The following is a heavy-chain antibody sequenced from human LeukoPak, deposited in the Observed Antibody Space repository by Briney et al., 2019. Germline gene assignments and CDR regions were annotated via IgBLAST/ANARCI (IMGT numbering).Heavy chain of an antibody. J-gene: IGHJ5*02. Sequence: PGGSLRLSCAASGFTFSSYGMGCVRQAPGNGREWVAVISYDGRNKYYAASVKGRFTVSRDNSKNTLYLKKNNLIAEDADVYYCAKANYYDSRGAPPVANWFDPWGQGTLVTVSS. CDR2: ISYDGRNK. D-gene: IGHD3-22*01. V-gene: IGHV3-30*18. CDR3: AKANYYDSRGAPPVANWFDP. CDR1: GFTFSSYG.